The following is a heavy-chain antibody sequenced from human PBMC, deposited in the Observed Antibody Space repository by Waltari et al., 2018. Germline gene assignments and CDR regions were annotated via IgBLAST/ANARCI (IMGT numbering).Heavy chain of an antibody. V-gene: IGHV4-38-2*02. CDR1: GYSISSGYY. CDR3: ARVPSNYGDHVLFDY. Sequence: QVQLQELGPGLVRPSETLSLTCIVSGYSISSGYYWGWIRQPPGKGLEWIGTIYHRGTTHCGPSLKGRVTMSVDTSKNQFSLKLSSVTAADTAVYYCARVPSNYGDHVLFDYWGQGTLVTVSS. CDR2: IYHRGTT. D-gene: IGHD4-17*01. J-gene: IGHJ4*02.